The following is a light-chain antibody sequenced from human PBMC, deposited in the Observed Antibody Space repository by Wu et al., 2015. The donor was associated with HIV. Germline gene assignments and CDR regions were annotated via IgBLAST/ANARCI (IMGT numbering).Light chain of an antibody. CDR3: QHYDTQSQT. CDR2: KAS. J-gene: IGKJ1*01. CDR1: ENVGNW. V-gene: IGKV1-5*03. Sequence: DVQVTQSPSTLSASVGDRVTITCRASENVGNWLAWYQHQPGKAPKLLIYKASILEDGVPSRFSASGSETEFTLTINSLQPEDFATYYCQHYDTQSQTFGQGSKVEV.